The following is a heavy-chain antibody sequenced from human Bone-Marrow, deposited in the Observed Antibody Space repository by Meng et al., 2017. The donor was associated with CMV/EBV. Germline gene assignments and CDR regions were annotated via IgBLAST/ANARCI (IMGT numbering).Heavy chain of an antibody. J-gene: IGHJ2*01. Sequence: SETLSLTCTVSGGSISSSSYYWGWIRQPPGKGLEWIGSIYYSGSTYYNPSLKSRVTISVDTSKNQFSLKLSSVTAADTAVYYCARGYRRGLRGWYFELWGRATRVTVSS. V-gene: IGHV4-39*01. D-gene: IGHD4-17*01. CDR3: ARGYRRGLRGWYFEL. CDR2: IYYSGST. CDR1: GGSISSSSYY.